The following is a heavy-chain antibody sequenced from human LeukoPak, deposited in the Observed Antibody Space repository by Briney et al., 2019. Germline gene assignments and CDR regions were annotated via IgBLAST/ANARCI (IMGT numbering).Heavy chain of an antibody. CDR3: ARAIRDCSSTSCYLTLIDYYYYGMDV. Sequence: SETLSLTCAVYGGSFSGYYWSWIRQPPGKGLEWIGEINHSGSTNYNPSLKSRVTISVDTSKNQFSLKLSSVTAADTAVYYCARAIRDCSSTSCYLTLIDYYYYGMDVWGQGTTVTVSS. D-gene: IGHD2-2*01. CDR1: GGSFSGYY. V-gene: IGHV4-34*01. CDR2: INHSGST. J-gene: IGHJ6*02.